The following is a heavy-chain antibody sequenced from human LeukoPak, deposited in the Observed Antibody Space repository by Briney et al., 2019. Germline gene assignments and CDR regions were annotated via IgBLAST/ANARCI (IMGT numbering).Heavy chain of an antibody. V-gene: IGHV4-39*01. CDR3: ARHPSGTGWFDP. CDR1: GGSISSNNYS. Sequence: SETLSLTCTVSGGSISSNNYSWGWIRQPPGKGLEWLWSIHYSGSTYYNPSLQSRVTISVDTSENQFSLKLSSVTAADTAVYYCARHPSGTGWFDPWGQGTLVTVSS. J-gene: IGHJ5*02. CDR2: IHYSGST. D-gene: IGHD3-10*01.